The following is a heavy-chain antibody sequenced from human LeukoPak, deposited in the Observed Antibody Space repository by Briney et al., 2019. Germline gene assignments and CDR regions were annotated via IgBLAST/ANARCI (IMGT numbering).Heavy chain of an antibody. CDR3: ARGLGRAPFDY. Sequence: ASVKVSCKASGGTFSSYAINWVRQATGQGLEWMGWMNPNSGNTGYAQKFQGRVTMTRNTAISTAYMELSSPRSEETAVYYCARGLGRAPFDYWGQGTLVTVSS. CDR2: MNPNSGNT. CDR1: GGTFSSYA. J-gene: IGHJ4*02. V-gene: IGHV1-8*02.